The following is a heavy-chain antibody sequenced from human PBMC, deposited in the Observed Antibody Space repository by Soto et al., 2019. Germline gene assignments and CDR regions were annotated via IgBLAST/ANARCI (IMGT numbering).Heavy chain of an antibody. Sequence: SETLSLTCSVSGVSIGSHFWSWIRQAPGKGPELVGYIYHTVNTNYNPALMSRVTISMDTSENQLSLQLSSVTAADTAVYYCARLQYTVVTALDIWGQGTMVTVSS. J-gene: IGHJ3*02. CDR3: ARLQYTVVTALDI. V-gene: IGHV4-59*11. D-gene: IGHD2-15*01. CDR2: IYHTVNT. CDR1: GVSIGSHF.